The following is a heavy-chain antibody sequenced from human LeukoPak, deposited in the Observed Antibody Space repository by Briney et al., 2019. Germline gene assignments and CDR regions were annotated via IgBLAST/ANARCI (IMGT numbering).Heavy chain of an antibody. Sequence: GGSLRLSCVASGFTFSAYAMSWVRQAPGKGLEWVSAIRSSADATYHADSVKGRFTISRDNSKNTLYLQMNSLRAEDTAVYYCAKGSHYYGSGSPFDYWGQGTLVTVSS. CDR2: IRSSADAT. V-gene: IGHV3-23*01. CDR3: AKGSHYYGSGSPFDY. D-gene: IGHD3-10*01. CDR1: GFTFSAYA. J-gene: IGHJ4*02.